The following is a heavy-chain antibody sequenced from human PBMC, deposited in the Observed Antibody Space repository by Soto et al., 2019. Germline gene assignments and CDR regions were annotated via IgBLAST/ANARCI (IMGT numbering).Heavy chain of an antibody. V-gene: IGHV1-18*01. D-gene: IGHD2-15*01. CDR1: GYTFTSYG. Sequence: ASVKVSCKASGYTFTSYGINWVRQAPGQGLEWMGWISAYNGNTNYAQKLQGRVTMTTDTSTSTAYMELRSLRSDDTAVYYCARDTCSGGSCYSGLWYYYYGMDVWGQGTTVTVSS. J-gene: IGHJ6*02. CDR3: ARDTCSGGSCYSGLWYYYYGMDV. CDR2: ISAYNGNT.